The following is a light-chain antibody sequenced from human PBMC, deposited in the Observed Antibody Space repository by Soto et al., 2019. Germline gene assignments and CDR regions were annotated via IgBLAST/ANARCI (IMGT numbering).Light chain of an antibody. CDR1: SSDVGGYNY. J-gene: IGLJ2*01. V-gene: IGLV2-14*01. Sequence: QSVLTQPASVSWSPGQSITISCTGTSSDVGGYNYVSWYQQHPGKAPKLMIYEVSNRPSGVSNRFSGSKSGNTASLTISGLQAEDEADYYCSSYTSGSTVIFGGGTKVTVL. CDR2: EVS. CDR3: SSYTSGSTVI.